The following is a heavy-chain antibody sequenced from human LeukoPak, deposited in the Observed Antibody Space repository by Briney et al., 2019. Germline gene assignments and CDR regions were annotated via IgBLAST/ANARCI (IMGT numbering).Heavy chain of an antibody. CDR3: ARGGSGSPGAYFDY. CDR1: GGSFSGYY. V-gene: IGHV4-34*01. Sequence: PSETLSLTCGVYGGSFSGYYWSWIRQPPGKGLECIGEIKHSGRTNFNPSLKSRVTISVDTSKKQFSLKLSSVTAADTAVYYCARGGSGSPGAYFDYWGQGTLVTVSS. J-gene: IGHJ4*02. D-gene: IGHD3-10*01. CDR2: IKHSGRT.